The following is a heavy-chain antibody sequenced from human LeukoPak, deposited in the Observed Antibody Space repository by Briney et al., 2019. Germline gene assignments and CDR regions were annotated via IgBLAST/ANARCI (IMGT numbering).Heavy chain of an antibody. CDR1: GFTFNNYG. V-gene: IGHV3-30*03. CDR3: VYGDFVRTVNYFDY. CDR2: ISFDGIDK. J-gene: IGHJ4*02. D-gene: IGHD4-17*01. Sequence: GGSLRLSCAGSGFTFNNYGIRWVRQAPGKGREGVAVISFDGIDKYYADSVEGLFTISRDHSKNTLYRQMNSLRAEDTALYYCVYGDFVRTVNYFDYWGQGTLVTVSS.